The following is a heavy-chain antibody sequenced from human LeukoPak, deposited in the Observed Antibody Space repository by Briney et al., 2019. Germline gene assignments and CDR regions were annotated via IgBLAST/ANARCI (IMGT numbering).Heavy chain of an antibody. Sequence: ASVKVSCKASGYTFISYGISWVRQAPGQGPEWMGWISGDEGNTNYAQKFQGRVTMTTDTSTSTAYMELRSLRSDDTAVYYCAREGSYYDSSGYPLDAFDIWGQGTMVTVSS. CDR2: ISGDEGNT. V-gene: IGHV1-18*01. CDR3: AREGSYYDSSGYPLDAFDI. CDR1: GYTFISYG. J-gene: IGHJ3*02. D-gene: IGHD3-22*01.